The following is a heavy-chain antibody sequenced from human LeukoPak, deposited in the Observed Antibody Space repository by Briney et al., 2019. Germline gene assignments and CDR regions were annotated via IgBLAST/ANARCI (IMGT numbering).Heavy chain of an antibody. V-gene: IGHV4-39*07. CDR1: GGSITNTNYY. J-gene: IGHJ5*02. CDR2: INHSGST. Sequence: SETLSLTCTASGGSITNTNYYWAWVRQPPGRGLEWIGEINHSGSTNYNPSLKSRVTISVDTSKNQFSLKLSSVTAADTAVYYCARKWFWVRGVNWFDPWGQGTLVTVSS. D-gene: IGHD3-10*01. CDR3: ARKWFWVRGVNWFDP.